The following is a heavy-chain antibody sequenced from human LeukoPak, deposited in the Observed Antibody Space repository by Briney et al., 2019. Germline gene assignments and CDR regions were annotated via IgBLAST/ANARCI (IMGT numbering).Heavy chain of an antibody. J-gene: IGHJ6*03. CDR1: GFLLRTTGMC. CDR3: ARIRGYCSGGSCPTRYKYYYSYMDV. Sequence: SAPALVNPTYTFTLTCNYTGFLLRTTGMCVSWIRQIKGKARERLSRTDWDGDNYYSTSLKIRLTISKDTSKNSEVIAMSYIAPVDTATYYCARIRGYCSGGSCPTRYKYYYSYMDVWGKGTTVTVSS. CDR2: TDWDGDN. D-gene: IGHD2-15*01. V-gene: IGHV2-70*11.